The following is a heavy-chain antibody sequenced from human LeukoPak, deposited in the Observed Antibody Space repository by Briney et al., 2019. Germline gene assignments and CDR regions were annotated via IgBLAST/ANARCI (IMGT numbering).Heavy chain of an antibody. CDR2: INHSGST. CDR3: ARKFYGDYSNWFDP. J-gene: IGHJ5*02. Sequence: SETLSLTCAVYGGSFSGYYWSWIRRPPGKGREWIGEINHSGSTNYNPSLKSRVTISVDTSKNQFSLKLGSVTAADTAVYYCARKFYGDYSNWFDPWGQGTMVTVSS. CDR1: GGSFSGYY. D-gene: IGHD4-17*01. V-gene: IGHV4-34*01.